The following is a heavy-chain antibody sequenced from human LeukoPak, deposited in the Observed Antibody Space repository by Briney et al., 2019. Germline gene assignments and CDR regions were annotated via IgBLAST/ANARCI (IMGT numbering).Heavy chain of an antibody. Sequence: SETLSLTCTVSVGSISSSSYYWGWIRHPPGKGLEWIGSIYYSGSTYYNPSLKSRVTISVDTSKNQFSLKLSSVTAADTAVYYCARHIRVIAVAGTWFDPWGQGTLVTVSS. CDR3: ARHIRVIAVAGTWFDP. D-gene: IGHD6-19*01. CDR2: IYYSGST. V-gene: IGHV4-39*01. CDR1: VGSISSSSYY. J-gene: IGHJ5*02.